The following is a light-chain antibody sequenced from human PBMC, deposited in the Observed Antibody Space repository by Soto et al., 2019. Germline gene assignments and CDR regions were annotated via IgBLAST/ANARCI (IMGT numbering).Light chain of an antibody. CDR2: EVS. CDR1: GSDVGDYNY. V-gene: IGLV2-8*01. Sequence: QSALTQPPSASGSPGQSVTISCTGTGSDVGDYNYVSWYQQHPGKAPKLMIYEVSKRPSGVPDRFSGSKSGNTASLTVSGLQAEDEANYYCSSYTGSSYVFGXGTKVTVL. J-gene: IGLJ1*01. CDR3: SSYTGSSYV.